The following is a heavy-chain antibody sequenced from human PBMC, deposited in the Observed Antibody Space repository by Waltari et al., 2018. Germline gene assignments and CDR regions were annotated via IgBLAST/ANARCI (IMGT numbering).Heavy chain of an antibody. CDR3: AKDQAEWLVLDGYFDS. J-gene: IGHJ4*02. CDR1: GFTFSNYA. Sequence: EVQLLESGGDLEQPGGSLRISCVGSGFTFSNYAMNWVRQAPGKGLEWVSTMSGTGDYTYYADSVKGRFTISRDNSKNTVFLRMNNLRVEDTAIYFCAKDQAEWLVLDGYFDSWGQGTPVTVSS. D-gene: IGHD6-19*01. CDR2: MSGTGDYT. V-gene: IGHV3-23*01.